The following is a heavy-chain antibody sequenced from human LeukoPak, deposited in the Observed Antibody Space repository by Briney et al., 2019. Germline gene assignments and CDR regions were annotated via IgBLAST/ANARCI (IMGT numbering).Heavy chain of an antibody. CDR2: INPNSGGT. J-gene: IGHJ4*02. V-gene: IGHV1-2*02. CDR3: ARGGGSSGWYNKGGYFDY. Sequence: ASVKVSCKAPGYTFTGYYMHWVRQAPGQGLEWMGWINPNSGGTNYAQKFQGRVTMTRDTSISTAYMELSRLRSDDTAVYYCARGGGSSGWYNKGGYFDYWGQGTLVTVSS. CDR1: GYTFTGYY. D-gene: IGHD6-19*01.